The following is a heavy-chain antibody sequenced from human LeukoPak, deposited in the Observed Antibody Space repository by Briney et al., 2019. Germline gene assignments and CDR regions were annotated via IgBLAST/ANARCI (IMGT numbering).Heavy chain of an antibody. D-gene: IGHD3-16*01. CDR2: IKQDATAK. Sequence: GGSLRLSCAASGFTFSGWMSWLRQAPGKGLEWVANIKQDATAKYYVDSVKGRFTISRDNAKNSLYLDMNSLRAEDTAVYYCARLVWGTDRYFDLWGQGTRVTVSS. J-gene: IGHJ4*02. CDR3: ARLVWGTDRYFDL. CDR1: GFTFSGW. V-gene: IGHV3-7*01.